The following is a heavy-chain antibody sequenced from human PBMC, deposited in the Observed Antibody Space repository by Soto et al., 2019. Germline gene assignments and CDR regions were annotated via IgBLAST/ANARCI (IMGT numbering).Heavy chain of an antibody. J-gene: IGHJ6*02. Sequence: QVQLVESGGGVVQPGRSLRLSCAASGFTFSSYGMHWVRQAPGKGLEWVAVISYDGSNKYYADSVKGRFTISRDNSKNTLYQQMNSLRAEDTAVYYCAKDKVRYCISTSCLLDVWGQGTTVTVSS. D-gene: IGHD2-2*01. V-gene: IGHV3-30*18. CDR1: GFTFSSYG. CDR3: AKDKVRYCISTSCLLDV. CDR2: ISYDGSNK.